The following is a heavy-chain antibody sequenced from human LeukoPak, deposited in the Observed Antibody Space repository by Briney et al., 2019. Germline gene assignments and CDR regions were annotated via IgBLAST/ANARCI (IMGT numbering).Heavy chain of an antibody. CDR1: GGSFSGYY. CDR3: ARGLLGGKDY. J-gene: IGHJ4*02. V-gene: IGHV4-34*01. Sequence: SETLSLTCAVYGGSFSGYYWSWIRQPPGKGLEWIGEINHSGSTNYNPSLKSRVTISVDTSKNQFSLKLSSVTAADTVVYYCARGLLGGKDYWGQGTLVTVSS. D-gene: IGHD4-23*01. CDR2: INHSGST.